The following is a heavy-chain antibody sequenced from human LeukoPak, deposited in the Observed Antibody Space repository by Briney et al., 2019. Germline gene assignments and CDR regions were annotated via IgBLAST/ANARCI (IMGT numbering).Heavy chain of an antibody. Sequence: SGPTLVNPTQTLTLTCTFSGFSLSTSGVGVGWIRQPPGKALEWLALIYWDDAKRYSPSLKSRLTITKDTSKNQVVLTTTNMDPVDTATYYCAHRNDILRAFDYWGQGTLVTVSS. CDR2: IYWDDAK. V-gene: IGHV2-5*02. J-gene: IGHJ4*02. CDR1: GFSLSTSGVG. D-gene: IGHD3-9*01. CDR3: AHRNDILRAFDY.